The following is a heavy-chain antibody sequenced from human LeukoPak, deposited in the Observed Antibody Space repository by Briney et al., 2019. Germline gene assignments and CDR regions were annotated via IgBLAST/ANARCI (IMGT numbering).Heavy chain of an antibody. CDR2: MNPNSGNT. V-gene: IGHV1-8*01. Sequence: ASVKVSCKASGYTFTSYDINWVRQATGQGLEWMGWMNPNSGNTGYAQKFQGRVTMTRNTSISTAYMELSSLRSEDTAVYYCARDLGSSWYFGYWGQGTLVTVSS. J-gene: IGHJ4*02. CDR1: GYTFTSYD. CDR3: ARDLGSSWYFGY. D-gene: IGHD6-13*01.